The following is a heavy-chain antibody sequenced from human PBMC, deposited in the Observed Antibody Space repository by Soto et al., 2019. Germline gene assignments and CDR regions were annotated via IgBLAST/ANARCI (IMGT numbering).Heavy chain of an antibody. CDR1: GFTFSSYG. D-gene: IGHD1-26*01. J-gene: IGHJ6*02. V-gene: IGHV3-33*01. Sequence: QVQLVESGGGVVQPGRSLRLSCAASGFTFSSYGMHWVRQAPGKGLEWVAVIWYDGSNKYYADSVKGRFTISRDNSKNTLYLQMSSLRAEDTAVYYCARDSVKRGMDVWGQGTTVTVSS. CDR2: IWYDGSNK. CDR3: ARDSVKRGMDV.